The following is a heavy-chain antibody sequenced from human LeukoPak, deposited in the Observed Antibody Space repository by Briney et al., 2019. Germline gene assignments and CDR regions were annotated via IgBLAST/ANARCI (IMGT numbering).Heavy chain of an antibody. CDR2: INPNSGGT. Sequence: EASVKASCKASGYTFTGYYMHWVRQAPGQGLEWMGWINPNSGGTNYAQKFQGWVTMTRDTSISTAYMELSRLRSEDTAVYYCARDHGSNVVWPVGWFDPGGQGTLVTVSS. CDR3: ARDHGSNVVWPVGWFDP. D-gene: IGHD2-8*01. CDR1: GYTFTGYY. J-gene: IGHJ5*02. V-gene: IGHV1-2*04.